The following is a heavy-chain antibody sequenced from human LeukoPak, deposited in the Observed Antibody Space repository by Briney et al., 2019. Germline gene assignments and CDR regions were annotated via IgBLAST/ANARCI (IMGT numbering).Heavy chain of an antibody. Sequence: QPGGSLRLSCAASGFTVSSNYMSWVRQAPGKGLEWVSVIHSGGSTYYADSVKGRFTISRDNSKNTLYLQMNSLRAEDTAVYYCARYSSGNFDYWGQGTLVTVSS. V-gene: IGHV3-53*01. D-gene: IGHD3-22*01. J-gene: IGHJ4*02. CDR3: ARYSSGNFDY. CDR1: GFTVSSNY. CDR2: IHSGGST.